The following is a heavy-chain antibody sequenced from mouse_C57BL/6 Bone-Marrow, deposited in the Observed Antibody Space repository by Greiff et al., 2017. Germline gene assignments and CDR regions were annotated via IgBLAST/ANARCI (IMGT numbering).Heavy chain of an antibody. J-gene: IGHJ3*01. CDR2: IYPGNGDT. CDR3: ARGEVTTVVAPGFAY. CDR1: GYTFTSYN. V-gene: IGHV1-12*01. D-gene: IGHD1-1*01. Sequence: SGAELVRPGASVKMSCKASGYTFTSYNMHWVKQTPRQGLEWIGAIYPGNGDTSYNQKFKGKATLTVDKSSSTAYMQLSSLTSEDSAVYFCARGEVTTVVAPGFAYWGQGTLVTVSA.